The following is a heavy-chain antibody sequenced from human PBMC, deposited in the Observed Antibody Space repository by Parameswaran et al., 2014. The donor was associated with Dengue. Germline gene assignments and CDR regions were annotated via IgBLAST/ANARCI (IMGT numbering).Heavy chain of an antibody. V-gene: IGHV1-18*01. CDR3: ARVARRNNIAAAVHFDY. Sequence: WVRQAPGQGLEWMGWISAYNGNTNYAQKLQGRVTMTTDTSTSTAYMELRSLRSDDTAVYYCARVARRNNIAAAVHFDYWGQGTLVTVSS. CDR2: ISAYNGNT. D-gene: IGHD6-13*01. J-gene: IGHJ4*02.